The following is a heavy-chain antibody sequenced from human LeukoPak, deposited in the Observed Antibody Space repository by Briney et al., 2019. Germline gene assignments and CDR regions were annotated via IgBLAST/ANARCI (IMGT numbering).Heavy chain of an antibody. CDR1: GGSISSYY. CDR3: ARTRWLQSFDP. V-gene: IGHV4-59*01. J-gene: IGHJ5*02. D-gene: IGHD5-24*01. CDR2: IYYSGST. Sequence: PSETLSLTCTVSGGSISSYYWSWFRQPPGKGLEWIGYIYYSGSTNYNPSLKSRVTISVDTSKNQFSLKLSSVTAADTAVYYCARTRWLQSFDPWGQGTLVTVSS.